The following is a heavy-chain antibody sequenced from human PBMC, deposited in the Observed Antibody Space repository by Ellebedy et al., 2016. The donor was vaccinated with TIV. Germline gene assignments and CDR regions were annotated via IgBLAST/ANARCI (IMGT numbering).Heavy chain of an antibody. D-gene: IGHD6-19*01. V-gene: IGHV3-53*01. CDR2: VYSDGKT. CDR3: ARDPGVAGSDP. Sequence: GESLKISCAASGFTVNNNYMSWVRQAPGKGLEWVSVVYSDGKTFYADSVKGRFTVSRDISKNTVYLQMNSLRPEDTAVYYCARDPGVAGSDPWGQGTLVTVSS. CDR1: GFTVNNNY. J-gene: IGHJ5*02.